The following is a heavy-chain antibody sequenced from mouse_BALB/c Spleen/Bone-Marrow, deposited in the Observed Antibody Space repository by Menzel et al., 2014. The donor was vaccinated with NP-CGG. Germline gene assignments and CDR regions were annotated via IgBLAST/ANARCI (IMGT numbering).Heavy chain of an antibody. J-gene: IGHJ2*01. CDR1: GHAFSGYW. CDR2: IYPGDGDT. V-gene: IGHV1-80*01. CDR3: ARGGISVDY. Sequence: VQLVESGAELVRPGSSVKISCKASGHAFSGYWMNWVKQRPGQGLEWIGQIYPGDGDTDYNGKFKGKATLTADKSSSTAYMQLSSLTSEDSAVYFCARGGISVDYWGQGTPLTVSS.